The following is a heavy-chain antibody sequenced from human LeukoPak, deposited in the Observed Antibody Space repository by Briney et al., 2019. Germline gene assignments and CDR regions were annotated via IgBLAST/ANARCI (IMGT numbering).Heavy chain of an antibody. CDR1: GYTLTELS. J-gene: IGHJ5*02. CDR2: FDAEDGET. V-gene: IGHV1-24*01. CDR3: ATGKNCFDP. Sequence: ASVKVSCKVSGYTLTELSMHWVRQAPGKGLEWMGGFDAEDGETIYAQKFQGRVTMTEHTSTDTAYMERRSLRSAGTAVYYCATGKNCFDPSGAGKLVTVSS.